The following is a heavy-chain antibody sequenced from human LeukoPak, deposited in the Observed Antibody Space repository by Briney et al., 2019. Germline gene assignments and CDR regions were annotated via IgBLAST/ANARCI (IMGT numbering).Heavy chain of an antibody. Sequence: SETLSLTCTVSGGSISSYYWSWIRQPPGKGLEWIGYIYYSGSTKYNPSLKSRVTISVDTSRNQFSLKLRSVTAADTAVYYCARGARAGYNLEPFDYWGQGTLVTVSS. CDR1: GGSISSYY. V-gene: IGHV4-59*08. J-gene: IGHJ4*02. CDR2: IYYSGST. D-gene: IGHD5-24*01. CDR3: ARGARAGYNLEPFDY.